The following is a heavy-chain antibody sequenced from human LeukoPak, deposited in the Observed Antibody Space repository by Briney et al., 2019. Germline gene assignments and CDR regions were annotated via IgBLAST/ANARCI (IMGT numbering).Heavy chain of an antibody. CDR2: IYYSGST. J-gene: IGHJ6*02. CDR3: ARTPSAHGANSLDV. D-gene: IGHD4/OR15-4a*01. CDR1: GGSISSYY. V-gene: IGHV4-59*01. Sequence: SETLSLTCTVSGGSISSYYWSWIRQPPGKGLEWVGYIYYSGSTNYNPSLKSRVTISLDTSKNQFSLKLSSVTAADTAVYYCARTPSAHGANSLDVWSQGTTVTVSS.